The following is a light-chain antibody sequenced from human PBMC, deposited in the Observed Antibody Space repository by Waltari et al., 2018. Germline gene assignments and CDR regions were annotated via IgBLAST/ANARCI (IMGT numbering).Light chain of an antibody. J-gene: IGLJ2*01. CDR2: KDT. Sequence: SYELTQPLSVPVSPGQTATITCSGDASPKQIAFWNQQKPGQAPVLVTYKDTERPSGIPDRFSGSTSGTTVTLTISGVQAEDEADYYCQSADSTSTHVVFGGGTKLTVL. CDR1: ASPKQI. CDR3: QSADSTSTHVV. V-gene: IGLV3-25*03.